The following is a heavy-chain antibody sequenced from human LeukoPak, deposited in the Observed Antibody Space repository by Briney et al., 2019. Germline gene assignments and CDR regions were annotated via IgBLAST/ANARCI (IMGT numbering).Heavy chain of an antibody. CDR3: ATYDFWSGFGLGN. CDR1: GFTFSSYW. V-gene: IGHV3-7*01. CDR2: INQYGSES. D-gene: IGHD3-3*01. Sequence: PRGSLRLSCAASGFTFSSYWMSWLRQAPGKGLEWLVNINQYGSESYSVDSVKGRFTISRDNTKDSLYLQMSSLRAEDAAVYYCATYDFWSGFGLGNWGQGTLVTVSS. J-gene: IGHJ4*02.